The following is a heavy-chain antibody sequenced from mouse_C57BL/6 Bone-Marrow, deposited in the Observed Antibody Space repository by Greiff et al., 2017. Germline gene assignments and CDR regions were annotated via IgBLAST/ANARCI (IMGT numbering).Heavy chain of an antibody. Sequence: QVQLQQPGAELVKPGASVKLSCKASGYTFTSSWMQWVKQRPGQGLEWIGEIDPSDSYTNYNQKFKGKATLTVDTSSSTAYMQLSSLTSEDSAVYYCARGGYYGSSLSWFAYWGQGTLVTVSA. V-gene: IGHV1-50*01. CDR1: GYTFTSSW. D-gene: IGHD1-1*01. CDR3: ARGGYYGSSLSWFAY. J-gene: IGHJ3*01. CDR2: IDPSDSYT.